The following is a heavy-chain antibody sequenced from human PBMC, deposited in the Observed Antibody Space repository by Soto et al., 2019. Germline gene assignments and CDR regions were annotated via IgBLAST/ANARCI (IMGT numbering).Heavy chain of an antibody. Sequence: EVQLLESGGGLVQPGGSLRLSCAASGFTFSSYAMSWVRQAPGKGLEWVSAISGSGGSTYYADSVKSRFTISRDNSKNTLYLQMNSLRAEDTAVYYCAKRGDYGGGAFDIWGQGTMVTVSS. CDR1: GFTFSSYA. D-gene: IGHD4-17*01. CDR2: ISGSGGST. J-gene: IGHJ3*02. V-gene: IGHV3-23*01. CDR3: AKRGDYGGGAFDI.